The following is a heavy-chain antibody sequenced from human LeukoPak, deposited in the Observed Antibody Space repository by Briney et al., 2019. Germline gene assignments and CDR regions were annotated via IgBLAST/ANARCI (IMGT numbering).Heavy chain of an antibody. CDR3: ALTTVSEGFDY. CDR1: GFTFSTYS. J-gene: IGHJ4*02. D-gene: IGHD4-17*01. V-gene: IGHV3-21*01. Sequence: GGPLKLSCAASGFTFSTYSMNWVRQAPEKGLKWVSSISSSSTYIYYADSVKGRFSISRDNAKNSLYLQMNSLRAEDTAVYYCALTTVSEGFDYWGQGTLVTVSS. CDR2: ISSSSTYI.